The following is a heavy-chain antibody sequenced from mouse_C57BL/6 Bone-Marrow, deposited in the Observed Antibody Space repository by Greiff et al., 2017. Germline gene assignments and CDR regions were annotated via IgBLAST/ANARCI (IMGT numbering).Heavy chain of an antibody. J-gene: IGHJ3*01. CDR2: IHPSDSDT. V-gene: IGHV1-74*01. CDR1: GYTFTSYW. CDR3: VRELTGTVEGFAY. D-gene: IGHD4-1*01. Sequence: VQLQQPGAELVKPGASVKVSCKASGYTFTSYWMHWVKQRPGQGLEWIGRIHPSDSDTNYNQKFKGKATLTVDKSSSTAYMQLSSLTSEDAAVYYCVRELTGTVEGFAYWGQGTLVTVSA.